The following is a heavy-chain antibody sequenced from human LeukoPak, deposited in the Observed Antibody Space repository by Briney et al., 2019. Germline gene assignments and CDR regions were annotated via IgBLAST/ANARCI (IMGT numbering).Heavy chain of an antibody. CDR1: VYTFTSYG. V-gene: IGHV1-18*01. CDR2: ISAYNGNT. CDR3: ARGHILEWFYPDV. Sequence: GASVKVSFKGSVYTFTSYGDSWVRQAPGQGREWMGWISAYNGNTNNAHKLQGRVTITTDTSTSTAYMELRSLRSDGTAVYYCARGHILEWFYPDVWGQGTTVTVSS. D-gene: IGHD3-3*01. J-gene: IGHJ6*02.